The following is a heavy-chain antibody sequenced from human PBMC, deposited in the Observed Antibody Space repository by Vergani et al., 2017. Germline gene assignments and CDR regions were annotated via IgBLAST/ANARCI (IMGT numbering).Heavy chain of an antibody. Sequence: EVQLVESGGGLVKPGGSLRLSCAASGFTFSNAWMSWVRQAPGKGLEWVGRIKSKTDGGTTDYAAPVKGRFTISRDDSKNTLYLQMNSLKTEDTAVYYCTTGPVGAWTWIAFDIWGQGTMVTVSS. CDR2: IKSKTDGGTT. J-gene: IGHJ3*02. D-gene: IGHD1-26*01. V-gene: IGHV3-15*01. CDR1: GFTFSNAW. CDR3: TTGPVGAWTWIAFDI.